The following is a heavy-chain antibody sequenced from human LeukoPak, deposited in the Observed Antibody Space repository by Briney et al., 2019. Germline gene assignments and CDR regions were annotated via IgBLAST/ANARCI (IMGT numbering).Heavy chain of an antibody. CDR1: GYTFTSYG. CDR3: ARGRDTVTTTRYDY. D-gene: IGHD4-17*01. J-gene: IGHJ4*02. CDR2: INANNGNT. V-gene: IGHV1-18*01. Sequence: ASVKVSCKASGYTFTSYGITWVRQVPGQGLEWMGWINANNGNTNYAQNLQGRVTMTRDTSTSTAYMEVRSLRSDDTAVYYCARGRDTVTTTRYDYWGQGTLVTVSS.